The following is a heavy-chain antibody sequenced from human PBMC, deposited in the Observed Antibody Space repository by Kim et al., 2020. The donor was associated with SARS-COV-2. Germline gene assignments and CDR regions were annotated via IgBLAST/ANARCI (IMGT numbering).Heavy chain of an antibody. CDR3: ARDLTAAGAFDI. CDR2: I. Sequence: IFYTEEVQGRVTISRDNAKNSVALQMDSLRAGDKAVYYCARDLTAAGAFDIWGRGTVVTVSS. V-gene: IGHV3-11*04. D-gene: IGHD6-25*01. J-gene: IGHJ3*02.